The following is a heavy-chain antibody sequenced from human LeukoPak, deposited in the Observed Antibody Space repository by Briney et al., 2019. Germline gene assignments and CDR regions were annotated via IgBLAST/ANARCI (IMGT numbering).Heavy chain of an antibody. Sequence: GGSLRLSCAASGFTFSSYSMNWARQAPGKGLEWVSSISSSSSYIYYADSVKGRFTISRDNAKNSLYLQMNSLRAEDTAVYYCARLGYCSSTSCYPDYWGQGTLVTVSS. J-gene: IGHJ4*02. CDR2: ISSSSSYI. CDR1: GFTFSSYS. CDR3: ARLGYCSSTSCYPDY. D-gene: IGHD2-2*01. V-gene: IGHV3-21*01.